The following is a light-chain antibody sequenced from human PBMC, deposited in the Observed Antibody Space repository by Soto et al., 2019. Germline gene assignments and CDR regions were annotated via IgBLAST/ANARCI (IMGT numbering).Light chain of an antibody. CDR1: SGSILSDY. CDR3: QSYDGNNHVV. J-gene: IGLJ2*01. V-gene: IGLV6-57*01. Sequence: NFMLTQPHSVSESPGKTVTISCTRSSGSILSDYVQWYQQRPGSSPATVIYEDNQRPSGVPDRFSGSIDRSSNSASLTISGLETQDEADYYCQSYDGNNHVVFGGGTQLTVL. CDR2: EDN.